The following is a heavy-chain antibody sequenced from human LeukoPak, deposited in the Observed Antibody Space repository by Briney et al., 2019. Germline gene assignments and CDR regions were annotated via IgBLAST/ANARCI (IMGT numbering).Heavy chain of an antibody. V-gene: IGHV4-38-2*01. Sequence: GSLRLSCAASGFTFSDYYMSWIRQPPGKGLEWIGSIYDSGSTYYNPSLKSRVTISVDTSKNQFSLKLNPVTAADTAVYYCARHYGPWGQGTLVTVSS. CDR1: GFTFSDYY. CDR3: ARHYGP. D-gene: IGHD3-16*01. CDR2: IYDSGST. J-gene: IGHJ5*02.